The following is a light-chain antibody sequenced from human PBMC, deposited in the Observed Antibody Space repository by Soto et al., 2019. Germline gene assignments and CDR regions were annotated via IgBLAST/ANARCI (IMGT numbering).Light chain of an antibody. Sequence: QSALTQPRSVSGSPGQSVTISCTGTSSDVGGYNYVSWYQHHPGKAPKLMIYDVGKRPSGVPDRFSGSKSGTTASLTISGLQAEDEADYSCCSYAGSYTLLFGGGTKLTVL. J-gene: IGLJ2*01. CDR1: SSDVGGYNY. CDR2: DVG. V-gene: IGLV2-11*01. CDR3: CSYAGSYTLL.